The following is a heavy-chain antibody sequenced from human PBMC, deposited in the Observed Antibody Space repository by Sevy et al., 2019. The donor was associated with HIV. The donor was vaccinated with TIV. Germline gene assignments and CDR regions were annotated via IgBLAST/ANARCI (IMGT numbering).Heavy chain of an antibody. D-gene: IGHD5-18*01. CDR1: GFTLSSYA. CDR3: AKVLVDTAMVSYFDY. J-gene: IGHJ4*02. V-gene: IGHV3-23*01. CDR2: ISGSGGST. Sequence: GGSLRLSCAASGFTLSSYAMSWVRQAPGKGLEWVSAISGSGGSTYYAYSVKGRFTISRDNSKNTLYLQMNSLRAEDTAVYYCAKVLVDTAMVSYFDYWGQGTLVTVSS.